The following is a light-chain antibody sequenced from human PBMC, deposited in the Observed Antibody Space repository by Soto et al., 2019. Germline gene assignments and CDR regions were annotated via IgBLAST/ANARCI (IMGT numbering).Light chain of an antibody. CDR3: QSYDSSLSGWV. J-gene: IGLJ3*02. Sequence: QPVLTQPPSVSGAPGQRVTISCTGSSSNIGAGYGVHWYQQLPGTAPKLLIYGSTNRPSGVPDRFSGSKSGTSASLAITGLQAEDEADYYCQSYDSSLSGWVFGGGTKLTVL. CDR2: GST. V-gene: IGLV1-40*01. CDR1: SSNIGAGYG.